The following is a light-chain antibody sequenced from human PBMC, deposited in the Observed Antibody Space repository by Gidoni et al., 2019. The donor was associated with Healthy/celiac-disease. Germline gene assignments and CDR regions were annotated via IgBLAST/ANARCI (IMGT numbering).Light chain of an antibody. CDR3: QQYNNWPPWT. V-gene: IGKV3-15*01. J-gene: IGKJ1*01. Sequence: EIVMTQYPATLSVSPGERATLSGRASQSVSSNLAWYQQKPGQAPRLLIYGASTRATGIPARFSGSGSGTEFTLTISSLQSEDFAVYYCQQYNNWPPWTFGQGTKVEIK. CDR2: GAS. CDR1: QSVSSN.